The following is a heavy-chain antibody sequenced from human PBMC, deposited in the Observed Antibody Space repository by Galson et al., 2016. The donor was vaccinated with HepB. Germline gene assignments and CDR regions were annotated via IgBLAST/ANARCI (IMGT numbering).Heavy chain of an antibody. Sequence: PALVKPTQTLTLTCSFSGFSLVTSGIGVGWFRQPPGKALEWVALLYWDDEKRYSPSLESRLTITKDTSKNQVVLTMTNMDFVDTATYYCAHGLTEGLEEFVHYYAIDVWGPGTTVTVSS. CDR1: GFSLVTSGIG. J-gene: IGHJ6*02. V-gene: IGHV2-5*02. CDR2: LYWDDEK. CDR3: AHGLTEGLEEFVHYYAIDV. D-gene: IGHD3-16*01.